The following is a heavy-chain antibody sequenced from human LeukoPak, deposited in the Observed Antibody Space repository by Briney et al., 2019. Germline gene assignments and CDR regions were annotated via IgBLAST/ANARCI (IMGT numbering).Heavy chain of an antibody. J-gene: IGHJ4*02. D-gene: IGHD6-6*01. CDR1: GGSISSYY. V-gene: IGHV4-4*07. CDR3: ARDYSSSSKPGDFDY. CDR2: IYTSGST. Sequence: PSETLSLTCTVSGGSISSYYWSWIRQPAGKGLEWIGRIYTSGSTNYNPSLKSRVTMSVDTSKNQFSLKLSSMTAADTAVYYCARDYSSSSKPGDFDYWGQGTLVTVSS.